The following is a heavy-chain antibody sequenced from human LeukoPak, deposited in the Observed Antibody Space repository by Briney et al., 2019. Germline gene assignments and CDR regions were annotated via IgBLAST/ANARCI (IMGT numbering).Heavy chain of an antibody. CDR3: ARDIVVVPAAIWFDP. CDR2: IIPIFGTA. CDR1: GGTFSSYA. D-gene: IGHD2-2*01. J-gene: IGHJ5*02. Sequence: SVKVSCKASGGTFSSYAISWVRQAPGQGLEWMGGIIPIFGTANYAQKFQGRVTITADEPTSTAYMELSSLRSEDTAVYYCARDIVVVPAAIWFDPWGQGTLVTVSS. V-gene: IGHV1-69*13.